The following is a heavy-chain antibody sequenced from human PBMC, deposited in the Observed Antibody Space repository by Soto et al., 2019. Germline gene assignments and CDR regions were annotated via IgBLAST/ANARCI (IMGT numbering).Heavy chain of an antibody. Sequence: GASLKFSCNASGGTFSSYAISWVRQAPGQGLEWMGGIIPILGTANYAQKSQGRVTITADESTSTAYIELSSLRSEDTAVYYCARSPRLRYFVPLQYHWFHPSGQGTLVTMSS. CDR3: ARSPRLRYFVPLQYHWFHP. CDR1: GGTFSSYA. V-gene: IGHV1-69*13. CDR2: IIPILGTA. D-gene: IGHD3-9*01. J-gene: IGHJ5*02.